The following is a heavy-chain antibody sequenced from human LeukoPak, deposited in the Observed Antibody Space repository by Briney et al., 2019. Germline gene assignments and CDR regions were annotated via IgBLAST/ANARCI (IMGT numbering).Heavy chain of an antibody. V-gene: IGHV1-69*01. CDR3: ARAGEMATIEDIHPEHDAFVI. CDR2: IIPIFGTA. J-gene: IGHJ3*02. Sequence: SVKVSCKASGGTFSSYAISWVRQAPGQGLEWMGGIIPIFGTANYAQKFQGRVTITADESTSTAYMELSSLRSEDTAVYYCARAGEMATIEDIHPEHDAFVIWGRGTMVTVSS. D-gene: IGHD5-24*01. CDR1: GGTFSSYA.